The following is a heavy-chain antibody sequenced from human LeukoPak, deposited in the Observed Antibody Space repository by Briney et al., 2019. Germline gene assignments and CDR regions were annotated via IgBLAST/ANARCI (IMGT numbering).Heavy chain of an antibody. CDR1: GFTFNNYN. J-gene: IGHJ4*02. CDR3: ARGGYYGSGSYYPLHY. D-gene: IGHD3-10*01. V-gene: IGHV3-21*01. CDR2: ITSSGTYI. Sequence: PGGSLRLPCAASGFTFNNYNMNWVRQAPGKALEWVSSITSSGTYIFYADSVKGRFTISRDNAKNSLYLQMNSLRAEDTAVYYCARGGYYGSGSYYPLHYWGQGTLVTVSS.